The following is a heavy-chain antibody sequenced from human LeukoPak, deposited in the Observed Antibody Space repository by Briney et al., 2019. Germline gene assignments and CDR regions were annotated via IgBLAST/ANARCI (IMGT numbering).Heavy chain of an antibody. CDR1: GFTFSSYE. D-gene: IGHD2-8*02. CDR2: ISSSGSSI. Sequence: PGGSLRLSCAASGFTFSSYEMNWVRQAPGKGLEWVSYISSSGSSIFYADSVKGRFTISRDNAKDSLYLQMSSPRAEDTAVYYCARLGYCTGGSCYTLDYWGQGALVTVSS. J-gene: IGHJ4*02. CDR3: ARLGYCTGGSCYTLDY. V-gene: IGHV3-48*03.